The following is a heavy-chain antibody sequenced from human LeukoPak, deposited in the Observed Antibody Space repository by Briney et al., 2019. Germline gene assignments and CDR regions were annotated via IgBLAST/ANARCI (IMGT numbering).Heavy chain of an antibody. CDR3: ARDVRGYDFWSGYSRGFDR. D-gene: IGHD3-3*01. J-gene: IGHJ5*02. Sequence: SETLSLTCTVSGGSISSGGYYWRWIRQHPGKGLEWIGYIYYSGSTYYNPSLKSRVTISVDTSENQFSLKLSSVTAADTAVYYCARDVRGYDFWSGYSRGFDRWGQGTLVTVSS. CDR1: GGSISSGGYY. V-gene: IGHV4-31*03. CDR2: IYYSGST.